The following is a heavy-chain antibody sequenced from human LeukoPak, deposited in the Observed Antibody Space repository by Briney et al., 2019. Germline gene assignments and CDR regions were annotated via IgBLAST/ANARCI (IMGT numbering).Heavy chain of an antibody. Sequence: GGSLGLSCAASGFTFSSYSLNWVRQAPGKGLEWVSYISSSSSTIYYADSVKGRFTISRDNAKNSLYLQMNSLRAEDTAVYYCARDPYSSSWYSEYYYYYMDVCGKGTTVTVSS. CDR2: ISSSSSTI. D-gene: IGHD6-13*01. CDR3: ARDPYSSSWYSEYYYYYMDV. CDR1: GFTFSSYS. V-gene: IGHV3-48*01. J-gene: IGHJ6*03.